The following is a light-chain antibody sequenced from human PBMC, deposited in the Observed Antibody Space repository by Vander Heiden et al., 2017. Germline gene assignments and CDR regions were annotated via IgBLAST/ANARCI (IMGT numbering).Light chain of an antibody. J-gene: IGKJ2*01. CDR3: QQSYSTPYT. CDR1: QSISSY. Sequence: DIQMTHSPSSLSASVGDRVTITCRASQSISSYLDWYQQKPGKAPKLLIYAASSLQSGVPSRFSGSGSGTDFTLTISSLQPEDVATYYCQQSYSTPYTFGQGTKLEIK. CDR2: AAS. V-gene: IGKV1-39*01.